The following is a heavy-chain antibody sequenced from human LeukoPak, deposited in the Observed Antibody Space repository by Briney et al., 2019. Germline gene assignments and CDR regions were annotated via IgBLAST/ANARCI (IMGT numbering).Heavy chain of an antibody. CDR2: INPNSGGT. CDR3: ARDGKPWLVTSLFDY. Sequence: GASVKVSCKASGYTFTGYYMHGVRQAPGQGLEWMGWINPNSGGTNYAQKFQGRVTMTRDTSISTAYMELSRLRSDDTAVYYCARDGKPWLVTSLFDYWGQGTLVTVSS. V-gene: IGHV1-2*02. CDR1: GYTFTGYY. D-gene: IGHD6-19*01. J-gene: IGHJ4*02.